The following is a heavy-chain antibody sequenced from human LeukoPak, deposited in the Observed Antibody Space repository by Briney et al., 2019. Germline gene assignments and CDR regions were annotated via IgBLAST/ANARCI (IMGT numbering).Heavy chain of an antibody. CDR3: ARGLGYCTSTTCLLPFDY. D-gene: IGHD2-2*01. V-gene: IGHV3-53*01. J-gene: IGHJ4*02. CDR2: IYSGGST. CDR1: GFTVSTYY. Sequence: GGSLRLSCAASGFTVSTYYMTWVRQAPGKGLECVSVIYSGGSTYYADSVKGRFTVSRDNSKNTLYLQMNSLRAEDTTMYYCARGLGYCTSTTCLLPFDYWGQGTLVTVSS.